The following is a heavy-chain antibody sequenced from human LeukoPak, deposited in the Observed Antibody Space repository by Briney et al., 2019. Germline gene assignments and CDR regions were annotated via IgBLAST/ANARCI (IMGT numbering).Heavy chain of an antibody. CDR1: GYPFTGYY. V-gene: IGHV1-2*02. CDR2: INPNSVDG. J-gene: IGHJ4*02. CDR3: ARSQYRLPFDY. D-gene: IGHD2-2*01. Sequence: ASVKVSCKPSGYPFTGYYIHWVRQAPGQGLEWMGWINPNSVDGDYAQKFQGRVTMTRDTSISTAYMELSSLRSDVTAVYYCARSQYRLPFDYWGQGTLVTVSS.